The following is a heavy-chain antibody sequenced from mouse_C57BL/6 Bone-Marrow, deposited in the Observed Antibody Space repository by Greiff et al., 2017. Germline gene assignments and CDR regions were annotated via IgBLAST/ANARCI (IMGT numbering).Heavy chain of an antibody. CDR1: GYTFTSYW. CDR2: INPNNGGT. D-gene: IGHD1-1*01. J-gene: IGHJ4*01. CDR3: ARCSYYAMDY. V-gene: IGHV1-53*01. Sequence: QVQLQQPGTELVKPGASVKLSCKASGYTFTSYWMHWVKQRPGQGLEWIGNINPNNGGTIYNQKFKGKATLTVDKSSSTAYMELRSLTSEDTAVYYCARCSYYAMDYWGQGTSVTVSS.